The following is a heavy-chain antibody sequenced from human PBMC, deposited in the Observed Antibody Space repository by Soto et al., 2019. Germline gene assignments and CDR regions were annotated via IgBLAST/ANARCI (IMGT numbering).Heavy chain of an antibody. Sequence: QVQLVESGGGVVQPGKSLRLSCAASGIAFSGCGMFWVRQTPSKGLEWVAAKSSDGSQKYYADSVKGRFTISRDNSKNTLYVQMNGLTTEDTAVYYCAKNIVRGHWYFDLWGRGTLVTVSS. J-gene: IGHJ2*01. CDR2: KSSDGSQK. CDR3: AKNIVRGHWYFDL. CDR1: GIAFSGCG. D-gene: IGHD3-10*01. V-gene: IGHV3-30*18.